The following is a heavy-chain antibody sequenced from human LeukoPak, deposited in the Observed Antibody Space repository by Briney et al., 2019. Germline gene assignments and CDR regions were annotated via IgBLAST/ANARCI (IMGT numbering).Heavy chain of an antibody. V-gene: IGHV4-38-2*02. CDR2: VHHSGST. Sequence: SETLSLTCAVSGYSISSDYPWGWIRQPPGKGLEWIANVHHSGSTYYNPSLKSRVTISVDTSKNQFSLEVTYMTASDTAVYYCVRDKYGPLDYWGQGSLVTVSS. CDR3: VRDKYGPLDY. CDR1: GYSISSDYP. D-gene: IGHD2/OR15-2a*01. J-gene: IGHJ4*02.